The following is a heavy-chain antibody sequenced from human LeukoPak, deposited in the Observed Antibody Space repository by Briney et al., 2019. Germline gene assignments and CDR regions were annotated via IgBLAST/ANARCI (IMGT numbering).Heavy chain of an antibody. CDR3: ARGGYDFVYYYYGMDV. Sequence: ASVKVSCKATGYTFTSYGISWVRQAPGQGLEWMGWISAYNGNTNYAQKLQGRVTMTTDTSTSTAYTELRSLRSDDTAVYYCARGGYDFVYYYYGMDVWGQGTTVTVSS. CDR2: ISAYNGNT. CDR1: GYTFTSYG. J-gene: IGHJ6*02. D-gene: IGHD3-3*01. V-gene: IGHV1-18*01.